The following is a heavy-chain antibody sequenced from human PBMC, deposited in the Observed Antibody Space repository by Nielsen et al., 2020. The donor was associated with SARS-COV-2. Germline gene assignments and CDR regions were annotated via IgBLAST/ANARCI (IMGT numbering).Heavy chain of an antibody. CDR1: GFTYSSYW. J-gene: IGHJ4*02. D-gene: IGHD3-16*01. V-gene: IGHV3-7*05. CDR3: ARARGGYDFDY. Sequence: GESLITSCAVSGFTYSSYWLSWVRQAPGKRLEWVANINQDGSEKDYVDSVKGRFTISRDNAKNSLYLQMNSLRVEDTAVYYCARARGGYDFDYWGQGTLVTVSS. CDR2: INQDGSEK.